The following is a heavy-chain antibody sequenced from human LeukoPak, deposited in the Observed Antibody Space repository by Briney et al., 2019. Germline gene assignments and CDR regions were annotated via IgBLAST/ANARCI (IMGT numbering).Heavy chain of an antibody. Sequence: GGSLRLSCAASGFTFSDYYMSWIRQAPGKGLEWVSYISSSGSTIYYADSVKGRFTISRDNAKNPLYLQMNSLRAEDTAVYYCARDSSGSYPSANDYWGQGTLVTVSS. CDR2: ISSSGSTI. D-gene: IGHD1-26*01. V-gene: IGHV3-11*01. CDR3: ARDSSGSYPSANDY. J-gene: IGHJ4*02. CDR1: GFTFSDYY.